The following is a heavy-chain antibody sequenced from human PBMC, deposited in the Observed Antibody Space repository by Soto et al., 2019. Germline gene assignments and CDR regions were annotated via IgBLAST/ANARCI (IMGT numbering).Heavy chain of an antibody. Sequence: GGSLRLSCAASGFTFSSYSMNWVRQAPGKGLEWVSSISSSSSYIYYADSVKGRFTISRDNAKNSLYLQMNSLRAEDTAVYYCASIWGLVMGLDLDVWGKGTTVTVSS. V-gene: IGHV3-21*01. CDR3: ASIWGLVMGLDLDV. CDR1: GFTFSSYS. D-gene: IGHD3-16*01. J-gene: IGHJ6*04. CDR2: ISSSSSYI.